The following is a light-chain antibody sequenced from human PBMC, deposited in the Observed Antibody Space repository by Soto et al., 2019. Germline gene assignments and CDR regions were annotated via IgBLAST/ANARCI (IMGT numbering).Light chain of an antibody. CDR1: SSDVGDHNS. J-gene: IGLJ2*01. CDR2: AVS. Sequence: QSALTQPASVSGSPGQSITISCTGTSSDVGDHNSVSWYQQQPGKAPKLMIYAVSNRPSGVSNRFSGSKSGNTASLTISGLQAEDEADYYCSSYTTSTTVIFGGGTKLTV. CDR3: SSYTTSTTVI. V-gene: IGLV2-14*03.